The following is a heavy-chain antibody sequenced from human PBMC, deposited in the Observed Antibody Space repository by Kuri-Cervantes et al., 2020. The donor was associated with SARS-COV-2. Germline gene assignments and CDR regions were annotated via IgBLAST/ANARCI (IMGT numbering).Heavy chain of an antibody. CDR1: GFTFSGHW. D-gene: IGHD6-19*01. CDR3: ARSGYSTGWNYFDY. J-gene: IGHJ4*02. V-gene: IGHV3-74*01. Sequence: GESLKISCAASGFTFSGHWIHWVRQAPGKGLVWVSRINPDGSYTNNADSVKGRFTISRDNAKNTLYLQMNSLRGEDTAVYYCARSGYSTGWNYFDYWGQGTLVTVSS. CDR2: INPDGSYT.